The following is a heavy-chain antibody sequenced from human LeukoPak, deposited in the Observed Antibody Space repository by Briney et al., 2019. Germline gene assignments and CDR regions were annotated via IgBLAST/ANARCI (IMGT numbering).Heavy chain of an antibody. CDR3: ARLYGDNVYFDY. V-gene: IGHV3-21*01. Sequence: NPGGSLRLSCAASGFTFSSYSMNWVRQAPGKGLEWVSSISSSSSYIYYADSVKGRFTISRDNAKNSLYLQMNSLRAEDTAVYYCARLYGDNVYFDYWGQGTLVTVSS. CDR2: ISSSSSYI. CDR1: GFTFSSYS. J-gene: IGHJ4*02. D-gene: IGHD4-17*01.